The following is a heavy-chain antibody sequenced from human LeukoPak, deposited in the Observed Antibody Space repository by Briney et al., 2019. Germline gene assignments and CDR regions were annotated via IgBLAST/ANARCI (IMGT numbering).Heavy chain of an antibody. V-gene: IGHV3-23*01. CDR3: AKRGVVIRVILVGFHKEAYYFDF. D-gene: IGHD3-22*01. Sequence: GGSLRLSCAVSGITLSNYGMSWVRHAPGKGLEGVAGISGSGGGTNYADSVKGRFTISRDNSKNTLYLQMNSLRAEDTAVYFCAKRGVVIRVILVGFHKEAYYFDFWGQGALVTVSS. CDR1: GITLSNYG. CDR2: ISGSGGGT. J-gene: IGHJ4*02.